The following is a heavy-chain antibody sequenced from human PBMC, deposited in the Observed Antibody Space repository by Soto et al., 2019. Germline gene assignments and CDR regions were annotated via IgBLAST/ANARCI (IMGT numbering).Heavy chain of an antibody. Sequence: QVQVVQSGAEVKRPGASVKVSCKASGYTFTTYYIHCVRQAPGQGLEWMGIINTSSGNTIYAQKFQGRVTLSRDTSTSTVYMDLSSLRSEETAVYYCARSDSEYYGLDVWGQGTTVTVSS. V-gene: IGHV1-46*01. CDR1: GYTFTTYY. CDR3: ARSDSEYYGLDV. CDR2: INTSSGNT. J-gene: IGHJ6*02.